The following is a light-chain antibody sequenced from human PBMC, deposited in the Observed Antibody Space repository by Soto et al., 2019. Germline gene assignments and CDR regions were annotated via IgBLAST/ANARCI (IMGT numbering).Light chain of an antibody. CDR3: QQYGNSPWT. CDR2: GAS. Sequence: EIVLTQSPGTLSLCPGERATLSCRASQSVSSSFLAWYQQKPGQAPRLLIYGASSRATGIPDRFSGSGSGTDFTLTISRLEPEDFAVYYCQQYGNSPWTFGQGTKVE. J-gene: IGKJ1*01. V-gene: IGKV3-20*01. CDR1: QSVSSSF.